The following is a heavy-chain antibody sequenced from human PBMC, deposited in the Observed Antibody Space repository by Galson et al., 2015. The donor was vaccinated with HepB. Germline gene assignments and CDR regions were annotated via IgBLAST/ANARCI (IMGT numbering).Heavy chain of an antibody. CDR1: GDSVSSNSAA. J-gene: IGHJ3*02. Sequence: CAISGDSVSSNSAAWNWIRQSPSRGLEWLGRTYYRSKWYNDYAVSVKSRITINPDTSKNQFSLQLNSVTPEDTAVYYCARGEYYDSSGYGAFDIWGQGTMVTVSP. CDR3: ARGEYYDSSGYGAFDI. V-gene: IGHV6-1*01. D-gene: IGHD3-22*01. CDR2: TYYRSKWYN.